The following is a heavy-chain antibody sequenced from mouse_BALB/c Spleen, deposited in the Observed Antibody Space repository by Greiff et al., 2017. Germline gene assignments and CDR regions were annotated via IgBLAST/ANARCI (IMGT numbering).Heavy chain of an antibody. CDR2: IDPANGNT. CDR1: GFNIKDTY. J-gene: IGHJ4*01. D-gene: IGHD3-1*01. V-gene: IGHV14-3*02. CDR3: ALQLGLRGDY. Sequence: EVQLQQSGAELVKPGASVKLSCTASGFNIKDTYMHWVKQRPEQGLEWIGRIDPANGNTKYDPKFQGKATITADTSSNTAYLQLSSLTSEDTAVYYCALQLGLRGDYWGQGTSVTVSS.